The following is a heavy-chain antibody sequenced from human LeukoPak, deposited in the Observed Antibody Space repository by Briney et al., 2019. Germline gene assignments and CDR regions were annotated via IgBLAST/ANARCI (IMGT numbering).Heavy chain of an antibody. V-gene: IGHV3-21*01. CDR2: ISSSSSYI. Sequence: GGSLRLSCAASGFTFSSYSMNWVRQAPGKGLEWVSSISSSSSYIYYADSVKGRFTISRDNAKNSLYLQMNSLRAEDTAVYYCAREDCSSTSCYYYFDYWGQGTLVTVSS. D-gene: IGHD2-2*01. CDR3: AREDCSSTSCYYYFDY. CDR1: GFTFSSYS. J-gene: IGHJ4*02.